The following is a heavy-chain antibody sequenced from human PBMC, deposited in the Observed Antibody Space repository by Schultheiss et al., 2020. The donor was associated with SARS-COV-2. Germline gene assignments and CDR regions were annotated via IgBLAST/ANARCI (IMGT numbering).Heavy chain of an antibody. V-gene: IGHV3-30*03. Sequence: GGSLRLSFAASGLTFSSYSMNWVRQAPGKGLEWVAVISYDGSDKFYADSVKGRFTISRDNSKNTLYLQMNSLRAEDTAVYYCARDLGSGWYQGYFQHWGQGTLVTVSS. J-gene: IGHJ1*01. CDR1: GLTFSSYS. D-gene: IGHD6-19*01. CDR2: ISYDGSDK. CDR3: ARDLGSGWYQGYFQH.